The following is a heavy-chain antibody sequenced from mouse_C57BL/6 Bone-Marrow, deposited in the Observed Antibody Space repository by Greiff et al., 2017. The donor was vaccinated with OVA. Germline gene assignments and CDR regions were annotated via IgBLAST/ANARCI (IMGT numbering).Heavy chain of an antibody. J-gene: IGHJ2*01. V-gene: IGHV1-78*01. CDR1: GYTFTDHT. D-gene: IGHD2-5*01. Sequence: VKLMESDAELVKPGASVKISCKVSGYTFTDHTIHWMKQRPEQGLEWIGYIYPRDGSTKYNEKFKGKATLTADKSSSTAYMQLNSLTSEDSAVYFCARPYSNYLYYFDYWGQGTTLTVSS. CDR2: IYPRDGST. CDR3: ARPYSNYLYYFDY.